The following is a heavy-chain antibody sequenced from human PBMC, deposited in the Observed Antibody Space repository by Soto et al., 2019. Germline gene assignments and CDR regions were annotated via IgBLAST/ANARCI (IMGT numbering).Heavy chain of an antibody. CDR3: ARGAGDIVLVPAAIGAFDI. V-gene: IGHV4-31*03. D-gene: IGHD2-2*01. J-gene: IGHJ3*02. CDR1: GGSITSGGYY. CDR2: IYYSGFT. Sequence: SETLSLTCTVSGGSITSGGYYWSWIRQHPGKGLEWTGYIYYSGFTYYNPSLKSRVTISVDRSKNQFSLKLSSVTAADTAVYYCARGAGDIVLVPAAIGAFDIWGQGTMVTVSS.